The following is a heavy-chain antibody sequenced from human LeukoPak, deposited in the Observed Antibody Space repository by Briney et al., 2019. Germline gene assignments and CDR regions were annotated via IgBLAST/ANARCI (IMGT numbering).Heavy chain of an antibody. CDR2: ISAYNGNT. CDR3: ARGMVRGVIYYYYGMDA. J-gene: IGHJ6*02. D-gene: IGHD3-10*01. CDR1: GYTFTSYG. Sequence: GASVKVSCKASGYTFTSYGISWVRQAPGQGLEWMGWISAYNGNTNYAQKLQGRVTMTTDTSTSTAYMELRSLRSDDTAVYYCARGMVRGVIYYYYGMDAWGQGTTVTVSS. V-gene: IGHV1-18*01.